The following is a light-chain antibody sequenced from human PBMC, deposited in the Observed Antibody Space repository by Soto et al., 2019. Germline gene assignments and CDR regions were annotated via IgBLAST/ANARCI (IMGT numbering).Light chain of an antibody. V-gene: IGKV1-27*01. CDR2: DAS. J-gene: IGKJ2*01. CDR1: QDISNY. CDR3: QNYKSAPNT. Sequence: DIQMTQSPSSLSASVGDRVTITCRASQDISNYLAWYQQKPGKVPTLLIYDASTLHTGVQSRFSGSGSGTVFTLTINSLQPEDVATYYCQNYKSAPNTFGRGTRLEIK.